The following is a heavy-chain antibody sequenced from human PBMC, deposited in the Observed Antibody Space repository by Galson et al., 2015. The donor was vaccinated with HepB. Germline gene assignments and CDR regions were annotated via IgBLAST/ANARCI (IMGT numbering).Heavy chain of an antibody. V-gene: IGHV1-8*01. Sequence: SVKVSCKASGYTFTSYDINWVRQATGQGLEWMGWMNPNSGNTGYAQKFQGRVTMTRNTSISTAYMELSSLRSEDTAVYYCARGRRIAVAGTLTYYFDYWGQGTLVTVSS. CDR3: ARGRRIAVAGTLTYYFDY. CDR1: GYTFTSYD. D-gene: IGHD6-19*01. CDR2: MNPNSGNT. J-gene: IGHJ4*02.